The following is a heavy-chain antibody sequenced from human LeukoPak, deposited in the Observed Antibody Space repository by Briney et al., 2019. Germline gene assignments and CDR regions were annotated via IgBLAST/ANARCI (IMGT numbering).Heavy chain of an antibody. CDR2: INPNSGGT. CDR1: GYTFTGYY. Sequence: ASAKVSCRASGYTFTGYYMHWVRQAPGQGLEWMGWINPNSGGTNYAQKFQGRVTMTRDTSISTAYMELSRLRSDDTAVYYCAIVPAAEYYFDYWGQGTLVTVSS. CDR3: AIVPAAEYYFDY. V-gene: IGHV1-2*02. D-gene: IGHD2-2*01. J-gene: IGHJ4*02.